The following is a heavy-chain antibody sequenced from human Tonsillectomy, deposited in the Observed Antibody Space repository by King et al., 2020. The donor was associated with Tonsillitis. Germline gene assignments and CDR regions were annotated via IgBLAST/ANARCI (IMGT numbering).Heavy chain of an antibody. CDR2: ISSSSSPI. CDR1: GFTFSTYS. D-gene: IGHD5-18*01. CDR3: ASGYTYYDY. V-gene: IGHV3-48*01. J-gene: IGHJ4*02. Sequence: VQLVESGGGLVQPGGSLRLSCAASGFTFSTYSMNWVRQAPGKGLEWISYISSSSSPIFYADSVKGRFTISRDNAKNSLYLQMNSLRPEDTALYYCASGYTYYDYWGQGTLVTVSS.